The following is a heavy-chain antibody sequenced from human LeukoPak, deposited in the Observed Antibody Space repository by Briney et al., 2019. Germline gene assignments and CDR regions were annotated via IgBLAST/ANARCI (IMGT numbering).Heavy chain of an antibody. V-gene: IGHV4-59*01. J-gene: IGHJ4*02. CDR2: IYYSGST. Sequence: PSETLSLTCTVSGGSISSYYWSWIRQPPGKGLEWIGYIYYSGSTNYNPSLKSRVTISVDTSKNQFSLKLSSVTAADTAVYHCAGLHPDYFDYWGQGTLVTVSS. CDR3: AGLHPDYFDY. CDR1: GGSISSYY.